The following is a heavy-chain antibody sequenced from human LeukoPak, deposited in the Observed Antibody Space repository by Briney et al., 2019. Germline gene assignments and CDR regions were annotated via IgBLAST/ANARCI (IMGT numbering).Heavy chain of an antibody. CDR1: GGSISSGGYY. CDR3: ASGGYFDWLLSH. D-gene: IGHD3-9*01. J-gene: IGHJ4*02. CDR2: IYYSGST. Sequence: PSETLSLTCTVSGGSISSGGYYWSWIRQHPGKGLEWIGYIYYSGSTYYNPSLKSRVTISVDTSKNQFSLKLSSVTAADTAVYYCASGGYFDWLLSHWGQGTLVTVSS. V-gene: IGHV4-31*03.